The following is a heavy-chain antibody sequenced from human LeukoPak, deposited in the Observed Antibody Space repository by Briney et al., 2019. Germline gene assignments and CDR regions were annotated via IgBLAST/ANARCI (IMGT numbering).Heavy chain of an antibody. J-gene: IGHJ3*02. CDR1: GGSFRGYY. CDR3: ARYTLRTYYYDSSGYVSPTDAFDI. V-gene: IGHV4-34*01. D-gene: IGHD3-22*01. Sequence: SETLSLTCAVYGGSFRGYYWSWIRQPPGKGLEWIGEINHSGSTNYNPSLKSRVTISVDTSKNQFSLKLSSVTAADTAVYYCARYTLRTYYYDSSGYVSPTDAFDIWGQGTMVTVSS. CDR2: INHSGST.